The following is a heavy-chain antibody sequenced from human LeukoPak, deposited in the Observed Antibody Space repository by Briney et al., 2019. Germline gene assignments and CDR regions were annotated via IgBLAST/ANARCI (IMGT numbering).Heavy chain of an antibody. V-gene: IGHV4-59*01. CDR3: ARSRPLDY. J-gene: IGHJ4*02. Sequence: SETLSLTCTVSGGSISSYYWSWIRQPPGKGLEWIGYIYYSGSTNYNPPLKSRVTISVDTSKNQFSLKLSSVTAADTAVYYCARSRPLDYWGQGTLVTVSS. CDR2: IYYSGST. CDR1: GGSISSYY.